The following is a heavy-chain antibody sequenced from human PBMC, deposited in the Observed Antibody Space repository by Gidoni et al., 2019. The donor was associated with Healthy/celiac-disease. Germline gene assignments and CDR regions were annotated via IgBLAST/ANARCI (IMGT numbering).Heavy chain of an antibody. D-gene: IGHD3-3*01. CDR1: GGSISSGGYY. Sequence: QVQLQESGPGLVKPSQTLSLTCTVSGGSISSGGYYWSWLRQHPGKGLEWIGYIYYSGSTYYNPSLKSRVTISVDTSKNQFSLKLSSVTAADTAVYYCARTYYDFTNWFDPWGQGTLVTVSS. CDR2: IYYSGST. J-gene: IGHJ5*02. V-gene: IGHV4-31*03. CDR3: ARTYYDFTNWFDP.